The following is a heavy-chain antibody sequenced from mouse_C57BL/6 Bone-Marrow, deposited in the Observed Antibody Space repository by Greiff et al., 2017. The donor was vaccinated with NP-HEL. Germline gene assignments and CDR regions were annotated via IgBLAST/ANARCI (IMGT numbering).Heavy chain of an antibody. CDR3: AKGYYGSRWYFDV. D-gene: IGHD1-1*01. CDR1: GFSLTSYG. Sequence: QVQLQQSGPGLVQPSQSLSITCTVSGFSLTSYGVHWVRQSPGKGLEWLGVIWRGGSTDYNAAFMSRLSITKDNSKSQVFFKMNSLQADDTAIYYCAKGYYGSRWYFDVWGTGTTVTVSS. J-gene: IGHJ1*03. V-gene: IGHV2-5*01. CDR2: IWRGGST.